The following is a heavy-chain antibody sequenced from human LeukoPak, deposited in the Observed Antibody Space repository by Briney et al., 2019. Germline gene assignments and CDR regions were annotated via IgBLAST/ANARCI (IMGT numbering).Heavy chain of an antibody. J-gene: IGHJ6*03. V-gene: IGHV3-23*01. CDR1: GFTFSSYA. Sequence: GGSLRLSCAASGFTFSSYAMSWVRQAPGKGLEWVSAISGSGGSTYYADSVKGRFTISRDNSKNTLYLQMNSLRAEDTAVYYCAKNVDDILTGYFIPHYYYYMDVWGKGTTVTVSS. D-gene: IGHD3-9*01. CDR3: AKNVDDILTGYFIPHYYYYMDV. CDR2: ISGSGGST.